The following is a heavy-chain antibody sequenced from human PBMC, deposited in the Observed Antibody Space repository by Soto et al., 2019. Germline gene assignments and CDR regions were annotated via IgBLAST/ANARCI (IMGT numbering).Heavy chain of an antibody. V-gene: IGHV1-46*03. CDR2: INPSGGST. J-gene: IGHJ5*02. D-gene: IGHD2-2*01. Sequence: ASGRVSCKASVCTCTSYYMHWVRQTPGQGREWIGIINPSGGSTSYGQKFQSRVTMTRDTSTSTGYMELSSLRSEDTAVYYCARGLPRRSENIVVVPANWLDPWGQGPLGTLSS. CDR1: VCTCTSYY. CDR3: ARGLPRRSENIVVVPANWLDP.